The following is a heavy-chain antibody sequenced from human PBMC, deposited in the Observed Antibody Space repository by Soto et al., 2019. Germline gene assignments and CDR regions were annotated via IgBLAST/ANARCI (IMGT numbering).Heavy chain of an antibody. D-gene: IGHD3-10*01. CDR1: GFTFAYYE. CDR2: ISSSGDTI. CDR3: ARSAMVRSLDL. V-gene: IGHV3-48*03. J-gene: IGHJ3*01. Sequence: EVQLVESGGGLVQPGGSLRLSCAASGFTFAYYEMNWVRQAPGKGLEWVSCISSSGDTIHYADSVKGRFTISRENAKNSLYLQMNSLRVDDTAVYYCARSAMVRSLDLWGQGKMVTVSS.